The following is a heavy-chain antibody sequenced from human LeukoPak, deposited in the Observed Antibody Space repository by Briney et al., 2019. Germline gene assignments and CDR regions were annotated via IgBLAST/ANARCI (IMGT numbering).Heavy chain of an antibody. J-gene: IGHJ6*02. Sequence: SGTLSLTCAVSVGSISSGHWWSWVRQSPGKGLEWIGEIYHNGTRNYNPSLKSRVTISADTFKNHFSLKLTSVTAADTAVYYCATAPILRGEGGEHYKYGMDVWGQGTTVIVSS. V-gene: IGHV4-4*02. CDR2: IYHNGTR. CDR3: ATAPILRGEGGEHYKYGMDV. CDR1: VGSISSGHW. D-gene: IGHD2-2*02.